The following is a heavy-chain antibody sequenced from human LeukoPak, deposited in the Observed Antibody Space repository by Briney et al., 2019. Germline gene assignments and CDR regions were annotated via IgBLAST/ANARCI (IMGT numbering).Heavy chain of an antibody. CDR2: INHSGST. D-gene: IGHD3-22*01. Sequence: SETLSLTCAVYGGSFSGYYWSWIRQPPGKGLEWIGEINHSGSTNYNPSLKSRVTISVDTSKNQFSLKLSFVTAADTAVYYCARAPYSSGIKYYYYYCGMDVWGQGTTVTVSS. CDR3: ARAPYSSGIKYYYYYCGMDV. CDR1: GGSFSGYY. J-gene: IGHJ6*02. V-gene: IGHV4-34*01.